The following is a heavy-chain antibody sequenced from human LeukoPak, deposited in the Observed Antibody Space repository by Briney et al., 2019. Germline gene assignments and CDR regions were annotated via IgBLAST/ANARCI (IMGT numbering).Heavy chain of an antibody. Sequence: PSETLSLTCAVYGGSFSGYYWSWIRQPPGKGLEWIGEINHSGSTNYNPSLKSRVTISVDTSKNQLSLKLSSVTAADTAVYYCARGPIGYCSGGSCYTLDYWGQGTLVTVSS. CDR3: ARGPIGYCSGGSCYTLDY. CDR1: GGSFSGYY. D-gene: IGHD2-15*01. J-gene: IGHJ4*02. CDR2: INHSGST. V-gene: IGHV4-34*01.